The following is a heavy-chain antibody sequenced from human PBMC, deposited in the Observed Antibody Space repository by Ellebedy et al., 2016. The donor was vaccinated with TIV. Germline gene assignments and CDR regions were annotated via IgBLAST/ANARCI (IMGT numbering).Heavy chain of an antibody. CDR3: ARVFGLPGSFGWFDP. D-gene: IGHD1-20*01. CDR2: NSYSGSR. J-gene: IGHJ5*02. V-gene: IGHV4-31*03. CDR1: GGSITSEAYY. Sequence: MPSETLSLTCTVSGGSITSEAYYWSWIRQYPGKGLEWIGYNSYSGSRNQNPPLKSRVIISLDTSKNQFSLNLSSVTAADTAVYYCARVFGLPGSFGWFDPWGQGRLVTVSS.